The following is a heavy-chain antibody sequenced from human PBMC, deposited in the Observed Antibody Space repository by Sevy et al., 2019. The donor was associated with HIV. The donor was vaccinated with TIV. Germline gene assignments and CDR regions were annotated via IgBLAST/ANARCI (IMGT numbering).Heavy chain of an antibody. CDR3: VREGLGGFSYSLDC. CDR2: MNQDGTER. CDR1: GFTFNRYG. Sequence: GGSLRLSCAASGFTFNRYGMHWVRQAPGKGLEWVATMNQDGTERDYVDSVKGRFTISRDNTKTSLFLQMNSLSAEDTGVYYCVREGLGGFSYSLDCWGQGTLVTVSS. J-gene: IGHJ4*02. V-gene: IGHV3-7*01. D-gene: IGHD3-16*01.